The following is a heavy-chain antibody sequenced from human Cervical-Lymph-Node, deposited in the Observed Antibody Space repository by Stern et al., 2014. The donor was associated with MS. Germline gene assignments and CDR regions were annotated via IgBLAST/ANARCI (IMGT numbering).Heavy chain of an antibody. D-gene: IGHD2-15*01. CDR2: ISYDGSNK. J-gene: IGHJ4*02. CDR3: ARAKGEVVEYYFDY. CDR1: GFTFSSYA. V-gene: IGHV3-30*04. Sequence: VQLVESGGGVVQPGRSLRLSCAASGFTFSSYAMHWVRQAPGKGLEWVAVISYDGSNKYYADSVKGRFTISRDNSKNTLYLQMNSLRAEDTAVYYCARAKGEVVEYYFDYWGQGTLVTVSS.